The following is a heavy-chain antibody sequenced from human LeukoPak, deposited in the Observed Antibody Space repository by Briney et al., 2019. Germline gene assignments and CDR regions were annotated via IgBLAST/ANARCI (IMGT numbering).Heavy chain of an antibody. Sequence: GGSLRLSCAASGFTFSSYSMNWVRQAPGKGLEWVSYISSSSSTIYYADSVKGRFTISRDNSKNTLYLQMNSLRAEDTAVYYCAKDRAAGTFDYWGQGTLVTVSS. D-gene: IGHD6-13*01. CDR1: GFTFSSYS. J-gene: IGHJ4*02. V-gene: IGHV3-48*01. CDR3: AKDRAAGTFDY. CDR2: ISSSSSTI.